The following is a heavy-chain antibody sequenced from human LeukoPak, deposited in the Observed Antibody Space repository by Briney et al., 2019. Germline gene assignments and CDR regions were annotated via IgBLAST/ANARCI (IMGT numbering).Heavy chain of an antibody. J-gene: IGHJ3*02. V-gene: IGHV3-21*01. CDR2: ISSSSSYI. CDR3: AREKPPLTRAFDI. Sequence: GSLRLSCAASGFTFSSYSMNWVRQAPGKGLEWVSSISSSSSYIYYADSVKGRFTISRDNAKNSLYLQMNSLRAEDTAVYYCAREKPPLTRAFDIWGQGTMVTVSS. CDR1: GFTFSSYS.